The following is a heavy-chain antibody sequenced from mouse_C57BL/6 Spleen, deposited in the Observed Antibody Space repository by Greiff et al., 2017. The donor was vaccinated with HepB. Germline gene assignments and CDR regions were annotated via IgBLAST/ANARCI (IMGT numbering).Heavy chain of an antibody. CDR2: IYPGDGDT. CDR3: ARGYDGAY. V-gene: IGHV1-82*01. D-gene: IGHD2-2*01. Sequence: QVQLQQSGPELVKPGASVKISCKASGYAFSSSWMNWVKQRPGKGLEWIGRIYPGDGDTNYNGKFKGKATLTADKSSSTAYMQLSSLTSEDSAVYFCARGYDGAYWGQGTLVTVSA. CDR1: GYAFSSSW. J-gene: IGHJ3*01.